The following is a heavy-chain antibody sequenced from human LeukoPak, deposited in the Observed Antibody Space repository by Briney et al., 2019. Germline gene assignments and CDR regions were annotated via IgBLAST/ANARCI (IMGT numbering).Heavy chain of an antibody. J-gene: IGHJ4*02. CDR3: ARLGCSSTSCSKRYFDY. V-gene: IGHV4-39*01. D-gene: IGHD2-2*01. Sequence: SETLSLTCTVSGGSISSSSYYWGWIRQPPGKGLEWIGSIYYSGSTYYNPSLKSRVTISVDTSKNQFSLKLSSVTAADTAVYYCARLGCSSTSCSKRYFDYWGQGTLVTVSS. CDR1: GGSISSSSYY. CDR2: IYYSGST.